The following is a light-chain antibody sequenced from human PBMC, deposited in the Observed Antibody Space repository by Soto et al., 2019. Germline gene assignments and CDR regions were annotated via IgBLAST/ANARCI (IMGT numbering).Light chain of an antibody. J-gene: IGKJ4*02. CDR3: RQYGSTPLT. Sequence: IVLTQSPGTLSLSPGQRATLSCRASQSVDSDFFAWYQQKPGQAPRLLIYGASRRATGIPDRFSGSGSGTAFSLTISRREHADFAADYCRQYGSTPLTFGGGTKVEI. CDR2: GAS. V-gene: IGKV3-20*01. CDR1: QSVDSDF.